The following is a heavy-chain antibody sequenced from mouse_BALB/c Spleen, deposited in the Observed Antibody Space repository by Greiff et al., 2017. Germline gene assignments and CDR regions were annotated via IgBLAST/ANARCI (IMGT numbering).Heavy chain of an antibody. V-gene: IGHV5-12-2*01. J-gene: IGHJ4*01. CDR1: GFTFSSYT. CDR3: ARHTHYERMDY. D-gene: IGHD2-4*01. CDR2: ISNGGGST. Sequence: EVQGVESGGGLVQPGGSLKLSCAASGFTFSSYTMSWVRQTPEKRLEWVAYISNGGGSTYYPDTVKGRFTISRDNAKNTLYLQMNSLKSEDTAMYYCARHTHYERMDYWGQGTSVTVSS.